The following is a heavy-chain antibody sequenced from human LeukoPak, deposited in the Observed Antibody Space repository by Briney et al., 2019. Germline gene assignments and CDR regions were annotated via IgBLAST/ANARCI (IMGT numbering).Heavy chain of an antibody. Sequence: GRSLRLSCAASGFTFSNYAMHWVRQAPGKGLEWVAVVSYDGSNKYYADSVKGRFTISRDNSKNTLYLQMNSLRAEDAAIYYCATIGDRRTGELYRIDYWGQGSLLTDSS. D-gene: IGHD7-27*01. V-gene: IGHV3-30-3*01. J-gene: IGHJ4*02. CDR1: GFTFSNYA. CDR3: ATIGDRRTGELYRIDY. CDR2: VSYDGSNK.